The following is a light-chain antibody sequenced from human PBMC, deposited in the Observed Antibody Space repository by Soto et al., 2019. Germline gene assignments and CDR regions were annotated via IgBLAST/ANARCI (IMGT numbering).Light chain of an antibody. V-gene: IGKV3-15*01. CDR3: QQHNQWPIT. J-gene: IGKJ5*01. CDR2: DAS. Sequence: EILMTQAPATLSVSAVERSTRSCRASRSCSSNLAWYQQKPGQPPTLLIYDASTRATDIPARFSGSGSGTEFTLTINSLQSEDSAVYYCQQHNQWPITFGQGTRLETK. CDR1: RSCSSN.